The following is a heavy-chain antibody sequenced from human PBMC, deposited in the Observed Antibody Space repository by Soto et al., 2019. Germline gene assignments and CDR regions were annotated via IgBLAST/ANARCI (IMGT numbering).Heavy chain of an antibody. D-gene: IGHD3-10*01. Sequence: VGSLRLSCAASGFTFSSYAMSWVRQAPGKGLEWVSAISGSGGSTYYADSVKGRFTISRDNSKNTLYLQMNSLRAEDTAVYYCAKARGVITMVRGVISYYYGMDVWGQGTTVTVSS. CDR1: GFTFSSYA. J-gene: IGHJ6*02. CDR3: AKARGVITMVRGVISYYYGMDV. V-gene: IGHV3-23*01. CDR2: ISGSGGST.